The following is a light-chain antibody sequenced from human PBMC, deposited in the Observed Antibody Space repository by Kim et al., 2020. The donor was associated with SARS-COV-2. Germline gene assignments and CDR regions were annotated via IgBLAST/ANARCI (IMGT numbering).Light chain of an antibody. CDR2: KAS. Sequence: ASVGDRVTITCRASQSISSWLAWYQQKPGKVPNLLIYKASSLESGVPSRFSGSGSGTEFTLTISSLQPHDFATYYCQQYKSYPVTFGQGTKVDIK. CDR3: QQYKSYPVT. CDR1: QSISSW. V-gene: IGKV1-5*03. J-gene: IGKJ1*01.